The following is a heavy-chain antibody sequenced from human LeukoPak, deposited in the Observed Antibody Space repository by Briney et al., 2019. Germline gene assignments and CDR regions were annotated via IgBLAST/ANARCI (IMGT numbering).Heavy chain of an antibody. V-gene: IGHV1-69*05. CDR3: ARDLIVVVTESYFDY. CDR2: IIPIFGTA. D-gene: IGHD3-22*01. CDR1: GGTFSRYA. Sequence: SVKVSCKASGGTFSRYAISWVRQAPGQGLEWMGRIIPIFGTANYAQKFQGRVTITTDESTSTAYMELSSLRSEDTAVYYCARDLIVVVTESYFDYWGQGTLVTVSS. J-gene: IGHJ4*02.